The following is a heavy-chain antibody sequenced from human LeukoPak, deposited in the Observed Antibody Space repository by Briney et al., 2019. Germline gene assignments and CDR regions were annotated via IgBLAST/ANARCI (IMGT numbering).Heavy chain of an antibody. V-gene: IGHV4-59*06. CDR1: GGSISSYY. Sequence: SETLSLTCTVSGGSISSYYWSWIRQHPGKGLEWIGYIYYSGSTYYNPSLKSRVTISVDTSKNQFSLKLSSVTAADTAVYYCARGPSNGYFDYWGQGTLVTVSS. CDR3: ARGPSNGYFDY. J-gene: IGHJ4*02. D-gene: IGHD1-1*01. CDR2: IYYSGST.